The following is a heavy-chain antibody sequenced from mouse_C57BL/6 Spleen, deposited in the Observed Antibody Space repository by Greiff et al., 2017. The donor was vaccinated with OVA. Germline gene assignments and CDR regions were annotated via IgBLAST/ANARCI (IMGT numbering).Heavy chain of an antibody. CDR3: ARGMRGLEGAWFAY. V-gene: IGHV1-53*01. CDR2: INPSNGGT. CDR1: GYTFTSYW. D-gene: IGHD2-4*01. Sequence: VQLQQPGTELVKPGASVKLSCKASGYTFTSYWMHWVKQRPGQVLEWIGNINPSNGGTNYNEKFKSKATLTVDKSSSTAYMQLSSLTSEDSAVYYCARGMRGLEGAWFAYWGQGTLVTVSA. J-gene: IGHJ3*01.